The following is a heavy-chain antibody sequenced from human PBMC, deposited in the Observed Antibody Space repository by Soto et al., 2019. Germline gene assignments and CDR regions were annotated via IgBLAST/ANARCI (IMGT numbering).Heavy chain of an antibody. Sequence: GGSLRLSCAASGFTFDDYAMHWVRQAPGKGLEWVSGISWNSGSIGYADSVKGRFTISRDNAKNSLYLQMNSLRAEDTALYYCAKVLGPMYGSGTGDAFDIWGQGTMVTVSS. CDR2: ISWNSGSI. D-gene: IGHD3-10*01. J-gene: IGHJ3*02. CDR3: AKVLGPMYGSGTGDAFDI. V-gene: IGHV3-9*01. CDR1: GFTFDDYA.